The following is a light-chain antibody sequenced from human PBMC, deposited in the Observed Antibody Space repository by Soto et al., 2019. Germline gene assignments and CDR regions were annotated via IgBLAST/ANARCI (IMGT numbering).Light chain of an antibody. CDR1: SSNIGSNT. CDR2: SNN. V-gene: IGLV1-44*01. J-gene: IGLJ1*01. CDR3: GTWDDSLNSYV. Sequence: QSVLTQPPSVSGTPAQRVTISCSGSSSNIGSNTVNWYQQLPGAAPRLLIYSNNQRPSGVSDRFSGSKSGTSASLAISGLQSEDEADYYCGTWDDSLNSYVFGTGTKVTVL.